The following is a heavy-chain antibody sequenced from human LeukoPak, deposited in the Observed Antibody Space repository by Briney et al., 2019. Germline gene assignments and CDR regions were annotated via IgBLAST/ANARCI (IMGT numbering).Heavy chain of an antibody. Sequence: SETLSLTCTVSGGSISSYYWSWIRQPPGKGLEWIGYIYYSGSTNYNPSLKSRVTISVDTSKNQFSLKLSSVTAADTAVYYCARSSSGWSTPGGFDYWGQGTLVTVSS. CDR2: IYYSGST. J-gene: IGHJ4*02. CDR1: GGSISSYY. CDR3: ARSSSGWSTPGGFDY. V-gene: IGHV4-59*12. D-gene: IGHD6-19*01.